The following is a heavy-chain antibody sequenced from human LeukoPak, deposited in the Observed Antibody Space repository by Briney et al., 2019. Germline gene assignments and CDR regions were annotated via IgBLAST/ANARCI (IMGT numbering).Heavy chain of an antibody. V-gene: IGHV4-34*01. CDR3: ARPLRSGNYDAFDI. D-gene: IGHD2-15*01. CDR2: INHSGST. J-gene: IGHJ3*02. CDR1: GGSFSGYY. Sequence: SSETLSLTCAVYGGSFSGYYWSWIRQPPGKGLEWIGEINHSGSTNYNPSLKSRVTISVDTSKNQFSLKLSSVTAADTAVHYCARPLRSGNYDAFDIWGQGTMVTVSS.